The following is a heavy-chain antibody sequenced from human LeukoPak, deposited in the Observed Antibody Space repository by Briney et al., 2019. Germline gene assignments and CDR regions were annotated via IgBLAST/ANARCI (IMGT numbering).Heavy chain of an antibody. CDR1: GFTFSSHA. Sequence: PGGSLRLSCAASGFTFSSHAMHWVRQAPGKGLEWVAVISYDGSNKYYADSVKGRFTISRDNSKNTLYLQMNSLRAEDAAVYYCARGSGRFSGSYYFDYWGQGTLVTVSS. V-gene: IGHV3-30*04. CDR2: ISYDGSNK. J-gene: IGHJ4*02. CDR3: ARGSGRFSGSYYFDY. D-gene: IGHD1-26*01.